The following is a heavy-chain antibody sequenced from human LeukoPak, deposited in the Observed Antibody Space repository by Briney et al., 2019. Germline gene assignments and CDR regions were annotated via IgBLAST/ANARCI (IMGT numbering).Heavy chain of an antibody. Sequence: GSLRLSCAASGFIFSNYSMYWVRQAPGKGLEWVSATTGSGGSTFYADSVKGRFTISKDNSRNSLHLQMNSLRAEDTAVYFCARAKGDHYGASPASYWGQGSLVAVSS. D-gene: IGHD4-17*01. J-gene: IGHJ4*02. CDR2: TTGSGGST. V-gene: IGHV3-23*01. CDR3: ARAKGDHYGASPASY. CDR1: GFIFSNYS.